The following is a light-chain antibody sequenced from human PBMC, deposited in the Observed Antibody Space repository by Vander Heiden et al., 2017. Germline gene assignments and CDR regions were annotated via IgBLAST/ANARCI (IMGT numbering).Light chain of an antibody. CDR1: QSISSY. CDR3: QQSDSTPLT. CDR2: SAS. J-gene: IGKJ4*01. Sequence: DIQMTQSPSSLSAPVGDRVTITCRASQSISSYLNWYQQKPGKAPKLLIYSASSLQSGVPSRFSGSGSGTDFTLTISSLQPEDFATYYCQQSDSTPLTFGGGTKVDIK. V-gene: IGKV1-39*01.